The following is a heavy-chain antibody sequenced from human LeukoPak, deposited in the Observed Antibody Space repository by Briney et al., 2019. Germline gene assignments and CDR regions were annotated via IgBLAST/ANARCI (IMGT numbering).Heavy chain of an antibody. CDR1: GFTFSNYY. CDR2: IKNAGDDP. D-gene: IGHD3-10*01. V-gene: IGHV3-74*01. CDR3: ARGGYGHNMDV. Sequence: GGSLRLSCVGSGFTFSNYYMNWVRQAPGKGPVWVSRIKNAGDDPIYADSVKGRFTISRDNAKNTVYLQMNSLRAEDTAVYYCARGGYGHNMDVWGEGTTVTVSS. J-gene: IGHJ6*03.